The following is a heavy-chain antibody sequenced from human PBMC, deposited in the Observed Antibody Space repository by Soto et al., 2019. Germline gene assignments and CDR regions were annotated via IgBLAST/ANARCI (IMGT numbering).Heavy chain of an antibody. CDR3: AREYSSSWYGVDY. D-gene: IGHD6-13*01. V-gene: IGHV3-64*01. J-gene: IGHJ4*02. CDR2: ISSNGGST. Sequence: GGSLRLSCAASGFTFSSYAMHWVRQAPGKGLEYVSAISSNGGSTYYANSVKGRFTISRDNSKNTLYLQMGSLRAEDMAVYYCAREYSSSWYGVDYWGQGTLVTVSS. CDR1: GFTFSSYA.